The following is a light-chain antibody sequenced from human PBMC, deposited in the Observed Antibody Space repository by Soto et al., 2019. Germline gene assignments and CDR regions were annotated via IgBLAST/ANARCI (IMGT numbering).Light chain of an antibody. CDR2: GNS. CDR1: SSNIGAGYD. V-gene: IGLV1-40*01. CDR3: QSYDSSRSGVV. J-gene: IGLJ2*01. Sequence: QSVLTQPPSVSGAPGQRVTISCTGTSSNIGAGYDVHWYQQLPGTDPKLLIYGNSNRPSGVPDRFSGSKSGTSASLVITGVQAEDEADYYCQSYDSSRSGVVFGGGTKVTVL.